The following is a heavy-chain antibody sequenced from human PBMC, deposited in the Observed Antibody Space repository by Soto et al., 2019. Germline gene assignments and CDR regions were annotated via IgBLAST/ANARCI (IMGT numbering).Heavy chain of an antibody. CDR2: IYHSGST. Sequence: PSETLSLTCAVSGYSISSGYYWGWTRQPPGKGLEWIGSIYHSGSTYYNPSLKSRVTISVDTSKNQFSLKLSSVTAADTAVYYCARDRNFNVDIVATITNWFDPWGQGTLVTVSS. J-gene: IGHJ5*02. D-gene: IGHD5-12*01. CDR3: ARDRNFNVDIVATITNWFDP. CDR1: GYSISSGYY. V-gene: IGHV4-38-2*02.